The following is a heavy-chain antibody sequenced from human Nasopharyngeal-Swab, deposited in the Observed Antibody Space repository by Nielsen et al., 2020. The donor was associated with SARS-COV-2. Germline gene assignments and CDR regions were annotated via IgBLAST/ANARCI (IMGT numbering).Heavy chain of an antibody. J-gene: IGHJ6*03. CDR3: ARGKFSGSYSDGFYYYMDV. CDR1: GFTFNNYN. CDR2: ISSSSSYI. V-gene: IGHV3-21*01. D-gene: IGHD1-26*01. Sequence: GESLKISCAASGFTFNNYNFNWVRQAPGKGLEWVSSISSSSSYIYYADSVKGRFTISRDNSKNTLYLQMNSLRDEDTAVFYCARGKFSGSYSDGFYYYMDVWGKGTTVTVSS.